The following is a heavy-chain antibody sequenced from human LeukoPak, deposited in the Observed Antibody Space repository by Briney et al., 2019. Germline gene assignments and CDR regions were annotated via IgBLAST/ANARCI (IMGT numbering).Heavy chain of an antibody. CDR3: AKGVGTSYHYHMDV. Sequence: GGSLRLSCAASGFTFDEYAMHWVRQLPGKGLEWVSGISGNTYDVGYADSVKGRFTISRDNAKNFLYLQMDSLRAEDMALYYCAKGVGTSYHYHMDVWGKGTTVIVS. CDR2: ISGNTYDV. V-gene: IGHV3-9*03. D-gene: IGHD1-26*01. CDR1: GFTFDEYA. J-gene: IGHJ6*03.